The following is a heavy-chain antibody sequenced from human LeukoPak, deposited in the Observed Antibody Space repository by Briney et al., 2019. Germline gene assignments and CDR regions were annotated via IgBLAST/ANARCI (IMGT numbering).Heavy chain of an antibody. CDR1: GYTFTSYY. V-gene: IGHV1-46*01. D-gene: IGHD3-3*01. Sequence: GASVEVSCKASGYTFTSYYMHWVRQAPGQGLEWMGIINPSGGSTSYAQKFQGGVTMTRDTSTSTVYMELSSLRSEDTAVYYCARDPRYDFWSGLIDYWGQGTLVTVSS. J-gene: IGHJ4*02. CDR2: INPSGGST. CDR3: ARDPRYDFWSGLIDY.